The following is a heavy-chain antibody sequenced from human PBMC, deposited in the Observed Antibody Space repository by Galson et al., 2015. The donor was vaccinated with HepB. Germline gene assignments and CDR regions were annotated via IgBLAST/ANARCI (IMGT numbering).Heavy chain of an antibody. D-gene: IGHD4-17*01. V-gene: IGHV3-30*03. Sequence: SLRLSCAASGLTFSNFGMHWVRQAPGKGLEWVAVISYDGSNKYYADSVKGRFTISRDNSKNTLYLQMNSLRPDDTAIYYCARDRDYAGTAGLDSWGQGTLVAVSS. CDR1: GLTFSNFG. CDR2: ISYDGSNK. CDR3: ARDRDYAGTAGLDS. J-gene: IGHJ4*02.